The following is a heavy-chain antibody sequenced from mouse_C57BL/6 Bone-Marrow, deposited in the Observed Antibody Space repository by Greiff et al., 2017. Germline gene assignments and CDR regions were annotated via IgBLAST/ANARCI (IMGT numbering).Heavy chain of an antibody. CDR3: ARNPYWYFDV. J-gene: IGHJ1*03. CDR1: GYTFTSYW. CDR2: IYPSDSYT. V-gene: IGHV1-50*01. Sequence: QVQLQQPGAELVKPGASVKLSCKASGYTFTSYWMQWVKQRPGQGLEWIGEIYPSDSYTNYNQKFKGKATLTVDTSSSTAYMQLSSLTSEDSAVYYCARNPYWYFDVWGTGTTVTVSS.